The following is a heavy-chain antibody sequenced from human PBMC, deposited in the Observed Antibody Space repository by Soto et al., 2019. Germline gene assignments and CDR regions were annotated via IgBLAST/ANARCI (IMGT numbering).Heavy chain of an antibody. CDR3: ARGGASSKWFAP. V-gene: IGHV4-31*03. CDR1: GGSITSAGSF. Sequence: LSLTCTVSGGSITSAGSFWSWVRQHPGKGPEWIAFIGYSGATSYNPSLASRVTISVDTSKSQFSLNLRSVNAADTAVYYCARGGASSKWFAPWGQGTLVTVSS. D-gene: IGHD2-15*01. CDR2: IGYSGAT. J-gene: IGHJ5*02.